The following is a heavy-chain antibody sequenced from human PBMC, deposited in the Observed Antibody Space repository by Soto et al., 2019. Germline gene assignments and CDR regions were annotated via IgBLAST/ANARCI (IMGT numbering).Heavy chain of an antibody. CDR3: ATSTGAPGNY. Sequence: GGSLRLSCVASGFTFSSFWMSWARQAPGKGLEWVANIKQDGSHKYYVPYVKGRFTISRDNAKNSLYLQMNSLRAEDAAVYYCATSTGAPGNYWGQGTLVTVS. CDR1: GFTFSSFW. CDR2: IKQDGSHK. J-gene: IGHJ4*02. V-gene: IGHV3-7*01. D-gene: IGHD1-26*01.